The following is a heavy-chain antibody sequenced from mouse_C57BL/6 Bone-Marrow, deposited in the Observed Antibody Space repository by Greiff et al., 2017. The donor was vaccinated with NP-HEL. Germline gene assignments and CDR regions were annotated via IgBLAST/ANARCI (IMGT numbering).Heavy chain of an antibody. D-gene: IGHD1-1*01. J-gene: IGHJ2*01. CDR3: TRSHYYGSSSYFDY. CDR1: GYTFTSYW. CDR2: IYPGNSDT. Sequence: VQLQQSGTVLARPGASVKMSCKTSGYTFTSYWMHWVKQRPGQGLEWIGAIYPGNSDTSYNQKFKGKAKLTAVTSASTAYMELSSLTNEDSAVYYCTRSHYYGSSSYFDYWGQGTTLTVS. V-gene: IGHV1-5*01.